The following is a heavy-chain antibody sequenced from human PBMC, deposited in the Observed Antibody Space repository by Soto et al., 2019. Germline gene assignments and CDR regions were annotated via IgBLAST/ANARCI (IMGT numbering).Heavy chain of an antibody. V-gene: IGHV4-38-2*02. Sequence: SETLSLTCDVSGYSVSSYYYWGWIRQPPGEGLEWIGSIYHSGSTYYNPSLRSRVTISIDPSENQFSLKLTSVTDADTAVYYCARDLIYYGNYYYSLDVWGQGTTVTVSS. J-gene: IGHJ6*02. CDR1: GYSVSSYYY. CDR2: IYHSGST. D-gene: IGHD3-16*01. CDR3: ARDLIYYGNYYYSLDV.